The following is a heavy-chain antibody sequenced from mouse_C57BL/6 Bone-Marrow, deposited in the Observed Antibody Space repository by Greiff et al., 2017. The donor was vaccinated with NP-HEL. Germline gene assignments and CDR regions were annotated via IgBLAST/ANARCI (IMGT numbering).Heavy chain of an antibody. V-gene: IGHV2-2*01. CDR1: GFSLTSYG. Sequence: VKLMESGPGLVQPSQCLSITCTVSGFSLTSYGVHWVRQSPGKGLEWLGVIWSGGSTDYNAAFISRLSISKDNSKSQVFFKMNSLQADDTAIYYCARGGVTTTFAYWGQGTLVTVSA. CDR2: IWSGGST. CDR3: ARGGVTTTFAY. J-gene: IGHJ3*01. D-gene: IGHD2-2*01.